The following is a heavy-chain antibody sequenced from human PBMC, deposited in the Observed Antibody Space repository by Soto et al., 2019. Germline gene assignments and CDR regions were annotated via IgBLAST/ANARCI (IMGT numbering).Heavy chain of an antibody. J-gene: IGHJ5*02. CDR1: GYTFTSYA. CDR2: INAGNGNT. Sequence: ASVKVSCKASGYTFTSYAMHWVRQAPGQRLEWMGWINAGNGNTKYSQKFQGRVTITRDTSASTAYMELSSLRSEDTAVYYGAGERELGFYGSGGSCDENWFDPWGQGTLVTVSS. V-gene: IGHV1-3*01. CDR3: AGERELGFYGSGGSCDENWFDP. D-gene: IGHD2-15*01.